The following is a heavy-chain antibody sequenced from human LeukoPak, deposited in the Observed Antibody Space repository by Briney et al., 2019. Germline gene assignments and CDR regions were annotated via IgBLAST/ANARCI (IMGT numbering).Heavy chain of an antibody. CDR2: INDSGST. Sequence: PSETLSLTCDVYGGSLSGFYWIWIRQSPGTGLQWIGEINDSGSTNYNPSLKSRVTISLDTSKSQLSLKVTSVTAADTAVYYCAKEMTSLRYFDWLLPFDYWGQGTLVTVSS. V-gene: IGHV4-34*01. J-gene: IGHJ4*02. CDR3: AKEMTSLRYFDWLLPFDY. D-gene: IGHD3-9*01. CDR1: GGSLSGFY.